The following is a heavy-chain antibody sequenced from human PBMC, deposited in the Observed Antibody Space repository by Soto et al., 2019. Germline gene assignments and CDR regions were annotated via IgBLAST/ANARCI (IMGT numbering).Heavy chain of an antibody. D-gene: IGHD3-22*01. J-gene: IGHJ3*02. V-gene: IGHV3-30*04. CDR3: AREYGSSGYGYDAFDI. Sequence: QVQLVESGGGVVQPGRSLRLSCAASGFIFSTYAMHWVRQAPGKGLEWVTFISYDGRNKYYADSVKDRFTISRDNSKNTLYLLMNSLRTEDTAVYYCAREYGSSGYGYDAFDIWGQGTMVTVSS. CDR2: ISYDGRNK. CDR1: GFIFSTYA.